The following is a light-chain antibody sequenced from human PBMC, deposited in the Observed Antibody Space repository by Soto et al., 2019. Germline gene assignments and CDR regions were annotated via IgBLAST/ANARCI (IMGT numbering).Light chain of an antibody. J-gene: IGKJ3*01. CDR1: QSISSY. CDR2: AAS. CDR3: QQSYSTLT. Sequence: DLQMTQSPSSLSASVGDRVTITCRASQSISSYLNWYQQKPGKAPKLLIYAASSLQSGVPSRFSGSGSGTDFTLTISSLQPEDFATYYYQQSYSTLTFGPGTKVDIK. V-gene: IGKV1-39*01.